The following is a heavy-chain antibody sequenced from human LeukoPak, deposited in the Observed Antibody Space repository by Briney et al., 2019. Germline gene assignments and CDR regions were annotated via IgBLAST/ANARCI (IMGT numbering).Heavy chain of an antibody. Sequence: GGSLRLSCAASGFTFSKYRMHWVRQAPGKGLEWVAIILYDGSGEYYADSVKGRFTISRDNSKNTLYLQMNSLRVEDTAVYYCAKGDIGTWYLFDYWGQGTLVTVSS. V-gene: IGHV3-30*18. D-gene: IGHD6-13*01. CDR1: GFTFSKYR. J-gene: IGHJ4*02. CDR3: AKGDIGTWYLFDY. CDR2: ILYDGSGE.